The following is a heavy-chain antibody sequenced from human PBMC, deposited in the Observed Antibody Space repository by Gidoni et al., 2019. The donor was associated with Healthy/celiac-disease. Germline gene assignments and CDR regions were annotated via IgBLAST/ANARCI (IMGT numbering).Heavy chain of an antibody. J-gene: IGHJ4*02. Sequence: QVQLVESGGGVVQPGRSLRLSCAASGFTFSSYAMHWVRQAPGKGLECGAVISYDGSNKYYADSVKGRFTISRDNSKNTLYLQMNSLRAEDTAVYYCASEYYYDSSGYYYGDYWGQGTLVTVSS. CDR1: GFTFSSYA. CDR3: ASEYYYDSSGYYYGDY. CDR2: ISYDGSNK. V-gene: IGHV3-30-3*01. D-gene: IGHD3-22*01.